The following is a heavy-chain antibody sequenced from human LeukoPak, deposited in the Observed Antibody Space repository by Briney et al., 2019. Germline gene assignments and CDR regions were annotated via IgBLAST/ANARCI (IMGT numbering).Heavy chain of an antibody. D-gene: IGHD3-10*01. V-gene: IGHV1-69*05. CDR3: ATRFGDPFDY. CDR2: IIPIFGTT. J-gene: IGHJ4*02. CDR1: GGTFSSYA. Sequence: GASVKVSCKASGGTFSSYAISWVRQAPGQGLEWMGGIIPIFGTTHYAQNFQGRVTITTDESTSTAYMELSSLRSEDTAVYYCATRFGDPFDYWGQGSLVTVSS.